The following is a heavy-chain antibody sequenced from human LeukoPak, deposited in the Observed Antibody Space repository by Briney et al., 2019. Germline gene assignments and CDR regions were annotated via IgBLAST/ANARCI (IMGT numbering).Heavy chain of an antibody. CDR2: INHSGST. V-gene: IGHV4-34*01. J-gene: IGHJ5*02. CDR3: ARGKYYDFWSGYYTENWFDP. Sequence: SSETLSLTCAVYGGSFSGYYWSWIRQPPGKGLEWIGEINHSGSTNYNPSLKSRVTISVDTSKNQFSLKLSSVTAADTAVYYCARGKYYDFWSGYYTENWFDPWGQGTLVTVSS. CDR1: GGSFSGYY. D-gene: IGHD3-3*01.